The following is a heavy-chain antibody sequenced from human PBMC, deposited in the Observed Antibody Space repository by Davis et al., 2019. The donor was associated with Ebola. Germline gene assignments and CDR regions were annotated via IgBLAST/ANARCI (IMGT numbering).Heavy chain of an antibody. J-gene: IGHJ6*02. Sequence: GESLKISCAASGFTFSSYWMSWVRQAPGKGLEWVGFIRSKAYGGTTEYAASVKGRFTISRDDSKSIAYLQMNSLKTEDTAVYYCARDPAAASYYYGMDVWGQGTTVTVSS. CDR3: ARDPAAASYYYGMDV. D-gene: IGHD6-13*01. CDR1: GFTFSSYW. CDR2: IRSKAYGGTT. V-gene: IGHV3-49*04.